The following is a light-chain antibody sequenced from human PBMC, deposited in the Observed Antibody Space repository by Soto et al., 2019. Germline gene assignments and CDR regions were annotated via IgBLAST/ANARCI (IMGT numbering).Light chain of an antibody. Sequence: IAFTQSPSSLSLSSAENAPHSCRPLQSISSSYLAWYQQRPGQAPRLLISGTYTRASGIPDRFSGRGSGTDFSLTISRLEPGDFATYYCQQCGNSPSITFGQGTRLEIK. J-gene: IGKJ5*01. CDR3: QQCGNSPSIT. V-gene: IGKV3-20*01. CDR2: GTY. CDR1: QSISSSY.